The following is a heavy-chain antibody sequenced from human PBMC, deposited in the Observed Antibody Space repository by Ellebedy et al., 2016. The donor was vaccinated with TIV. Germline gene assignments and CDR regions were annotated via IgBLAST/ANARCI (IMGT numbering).Heavy chain of an antibody. CDR3: ARDINTVTTSNYYYYMDV. Sequence: ASVKVSCXASGYTFTSYYMHWVRQAPGQGLEWMGIINPSGGSTSYAQKFQGRVTMTRDTSTSTVYMELSSLRSEDTAVYYCARDINTVTTSNYYYYMDVWGKGTTVTVSS. CDR1: GYTFTSYY. J-gene: IGHJ6*03. CDR2: INPSGGST. D-gene: IGHD4-11*01. V-gene: IGHV1-46*01.